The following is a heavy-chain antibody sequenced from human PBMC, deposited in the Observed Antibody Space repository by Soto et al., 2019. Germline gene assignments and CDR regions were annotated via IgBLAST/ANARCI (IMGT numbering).Heavy chain of an antibody. Sequence: SETLSLTCTVSGGSISSYYWSWIRQPPGKGLEWIGYIYYSGSTNYNPSLKSRVTISVDTSKNHFSLKLSSVTAADTAVYYCARFGVPAAIGWFDPWGQGTLVTVSS. CDR2: IYYSGST. CDR1: GGSISSYY. V-gene: IGHV4-59*01. D-gene: IGHD2-2*02. J-gene: IGHJ5*02. CDR3: ARFGVPAAIGWFDP.